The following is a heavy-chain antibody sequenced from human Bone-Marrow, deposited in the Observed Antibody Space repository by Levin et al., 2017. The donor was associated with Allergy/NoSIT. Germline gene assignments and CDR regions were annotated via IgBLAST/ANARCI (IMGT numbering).Heavy chain of an antibody. CDR3: ARDGGYCSGGSCYGANSYYDYYGMDV. Sequence: GESLKISCAASGFTFSSYAMHWVRQAPGKGLEWVAVISYDGSNKYYADSVKGRFTISRDNSKNTLYLQMNSLRAEDTAVYYCARDGGYCSGGSCYGANSYYDYYGMDVWGQGTTVTVSS. CDR2: ISYDGSNK. J-gene: IGHJ6*02. V-gene: IGHV3-30-3*01. D-gene: IGHD2-15*01. CDR1: GFTFSSYA.